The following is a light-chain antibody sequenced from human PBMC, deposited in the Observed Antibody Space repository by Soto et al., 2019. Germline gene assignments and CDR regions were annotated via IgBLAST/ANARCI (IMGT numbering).Light chain of an antibody. CDR1: QSISTY. CDR2: AAS. Sequence: DIQMTQSPSSLSASVGDRVTITCRASQSISTYLNWYQQKPGTAPKLLIYAASSLHSGVPSRFSGSGSGTDFTLTISSRQPEDFASYYCQQSHSTPLTFGQVTKVEVK. CDR3: QQSHSTPLT. J-gene: IGKJ1*01. V-gene: IGKV1-39*01.